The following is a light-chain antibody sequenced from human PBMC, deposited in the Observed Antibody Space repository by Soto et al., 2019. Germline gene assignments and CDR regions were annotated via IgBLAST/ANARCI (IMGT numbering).Light chain of an antibody. CDR1: ESIRTW. V-gene: IGKV1-5*01. CDR3: QKYNNYPRT. CDR2: DAS. J-gene: IGKJ1*01. Sequence: DIQMTQSPSTLSASVGDRVTITCRASESIRTWLAWYQHKPGKAPKFLIYDASTLESGVPSRFSGSGSGTELTPTITSLQPDDFATYYCQKYNNYPRTFGQGTKVDIK.